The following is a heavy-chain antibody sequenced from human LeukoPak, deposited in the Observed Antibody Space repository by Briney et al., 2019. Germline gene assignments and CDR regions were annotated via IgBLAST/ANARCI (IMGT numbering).Heavy chain of an antibody. CDR1: GYTFTSYG. D-gene: IGHD2-2*01. J-gene: IGHJ4*02. Sequence: ASVKASCKASGYTFTSYGISWVRQAPGQGLEWMGWISAYNGNTNYAQKLQGTVTMTTDTSTSTAYMELRSLRSDDTAVYYCARDRPIICSSTSCFGYYFDYWGQGTLVTVSS. CDR2: ISAYNGNT. CDR3: ARDRPIICSSTSCFGYYFDY. V-gene: IGHV1-18*01.